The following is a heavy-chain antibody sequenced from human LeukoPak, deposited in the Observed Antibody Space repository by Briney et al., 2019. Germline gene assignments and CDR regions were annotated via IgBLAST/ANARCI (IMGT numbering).Heavy chain of an antibody. D-gene: IGHD4-11*01. Sequence: GGSLRLSCAASGFPFSSYAMSWVRQAPGKGLEWVSSISSSSSYIYYADSVKGRFTISRDNAKNSLYLQMNSLRAEDTAVYYCARDDYSVLTYAFVIWGQGTMVTVSS. J-gene: IGHJ3*02. CDR3: ARDDYSVLTYAFVI. V-gene: IGHV3-21*01. CDR1: GFPFSSYA. CDR2: ISSSSSYI.